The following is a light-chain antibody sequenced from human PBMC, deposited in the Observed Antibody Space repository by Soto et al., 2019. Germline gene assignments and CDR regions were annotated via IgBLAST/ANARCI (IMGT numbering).Light chain of an antibody. CDR2: GAS. CDR1: QSVRSN. V-gene: IGKV3-15*01. Sequence: EIVMTQSPATLSASPGERATLSCRASQSVRSNLAWYQQKPGQAPRLLIYGASTRATGIPARFSGSGSGTEFILSTGSLQSEDFAVYYCQQYNDWPPTFGQGTKVEIK. CDR3: QQYNDWPPT. J-gene: IGKJ1*01.